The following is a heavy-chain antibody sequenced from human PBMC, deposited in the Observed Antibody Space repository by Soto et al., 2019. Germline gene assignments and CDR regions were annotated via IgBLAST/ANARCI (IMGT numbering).Heavy chain of an antibody. CDR1: GYSISIGYY. Sequence: SETLSLTCAVSGYSISIGYYWGLIRQPPGRGLEWIGSFSHSGTTYYNPSLRSRVTISVDRSKNQFSLNLNSVTAADTAVYYCARVGCGSTSCFTRWFDPWGQGTLVTVSS. CDR2: FSHSGTT. J-gene: IGHJ5*02. V-gene: IGHV4-38-2*01. D-gene: IGHD2-2*02. CDR3: ARVGCGSTSCFTRWFDP.